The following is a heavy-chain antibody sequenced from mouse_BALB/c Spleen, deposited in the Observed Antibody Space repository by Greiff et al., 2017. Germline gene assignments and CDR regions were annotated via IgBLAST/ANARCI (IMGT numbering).Heavy chain of an antibody. CDR3: AREGFYGNYGAMDY. Sequence: DVKLQESGPGLVKPSQSLSLTCSVTGYSITSGYYWNWIRQFPGNKLEWMGYISYDGSNNYNPSLKNRISITRDTSKNQFFLKLNSVTTEDTATYYCAREGFYGNYGAMDYWGQGTSVTVSS. CDR2: ISYDGSN. CDR1: GYSITSGYY. J-gene: IGHJ4*01. V-gene: IGHV3-6*02. D-gene: IGHD2-1*01.